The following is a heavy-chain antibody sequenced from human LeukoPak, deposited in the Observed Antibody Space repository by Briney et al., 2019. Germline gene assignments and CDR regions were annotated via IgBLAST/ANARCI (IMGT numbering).Heavy chain of an antibody. CDR3: ARGGYSGYEVFDY. J-gene: IGHJ4*02. V-gene: IGHV4-30-4*01. Sequence: SETLSLTCTVSGGSISSGDYYWSWIRQPPGKGLEWIGYIYYSGSTYYNPSLKSRVTRSVDTSKNQFSLKLSSVTAADTAVYYCARGGYSGYEVFDYWGQGTLVTVSS. CDR1: GGSISSGDYY. D-gene: IGHD5-12*01. CDR2: IYYSGST.